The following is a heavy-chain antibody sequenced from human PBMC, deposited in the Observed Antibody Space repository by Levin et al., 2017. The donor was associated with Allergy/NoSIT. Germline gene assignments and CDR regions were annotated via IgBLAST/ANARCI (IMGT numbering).Heavy chain of an antibody. CDR3: PRQRGRPSYYTDY. CDR2: IYPGDSDT. CDR1: GYSFTNYW. J-gene: IGHJ4*02. Sequence: GESLKISCKASGYSFTNYWIGWVRQMPGKGLEWMAIIYPGDSDTKYSPSFQGLVTISVDKSISTAYLQWSRLKASDTAIYSAPRQRGRPSYYTDYWGQGTLVTVSS. V-gene: IGHV5-51*01.